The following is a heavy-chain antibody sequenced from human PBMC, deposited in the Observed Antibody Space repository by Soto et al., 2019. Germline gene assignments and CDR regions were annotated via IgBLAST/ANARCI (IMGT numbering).Heavy chain of an antibody. Sequence: QVQLQQWGAGLLKPSETLSLTCAVYGGSFSGYYWSWIRQPPGKGLEWIGEINHSGSTNYNPSLKSRVTISADTSKNQFSLKLSSVTAADTAVSYCAGSFIVFGHAFDIWGQGTMVTVSS. D-gene: IGHD3-16*02. CDR1: GGSFSGYY. CDR2: INHSGST. J-gene: IGHJ3*02. CDR3: AGSFIVFGHAFDI. V-gene: IGHV4-34*01.